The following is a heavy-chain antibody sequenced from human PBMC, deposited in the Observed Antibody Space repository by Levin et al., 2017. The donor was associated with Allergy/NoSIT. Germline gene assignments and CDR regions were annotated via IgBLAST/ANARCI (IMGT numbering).Heavy chain of an antibody. Sequence: LSLTCAASGFTFSSYWMHWVRQAPGKGLVWVSRINSDGSSTSYADSVKGRFTISRDNAKNTLYLQMNSLRAEDTAVYYCARRVVPAAIDYWGQGTLVTVSS. V-gene: IGHV3-74*01. CDR2: INSDGSST. CDR3: ARRVVPAAIDY. D-gene: IGHD2-2*01. J-gene: IGHJ4*02. CDR1: GFTFSSYW.